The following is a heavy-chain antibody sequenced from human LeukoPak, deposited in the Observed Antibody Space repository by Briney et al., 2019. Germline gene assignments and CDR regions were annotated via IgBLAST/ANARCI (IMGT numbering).Heavy chain of an antibody. V-gene: IGHV3-53*01. CDR2: IYSGGTT. D-gene: IGHD6-19*01. J-gene: IGHJ4*02. Sequence: PGESLRLSCTASGFTVSSNYMSWVRQAPGKALEWVSVIYSGGTTYYADSVQGRFTISRDNSKNTLYLQMNSLRAEDTAVYYCARDSASGWYHANWGQGTLVTVSS. CDR3: ARDSASGWYHAN. CDR1: GFTVSSNY.